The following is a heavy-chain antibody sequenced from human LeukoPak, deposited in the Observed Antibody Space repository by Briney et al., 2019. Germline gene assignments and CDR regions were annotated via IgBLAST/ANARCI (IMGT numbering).Heavy chain of an antibody. Sequence: SETLSLTCTVSGGSISNYYWSWIRQPPGKGLEWIGSIYHSGSTYYNPSLKSRVTISVDTSKNQFSLKLSSVTAADTAVYYCAREKIGFDYWGQGTLVTVSS. D-gene: IGHD3-22*01. CDR1: GGSISNYY. CDR3: AREKIGFDY. V-gene: IGHV4-59*12. J-gene: IGHJ4*02. CDR2: IYHSGST.